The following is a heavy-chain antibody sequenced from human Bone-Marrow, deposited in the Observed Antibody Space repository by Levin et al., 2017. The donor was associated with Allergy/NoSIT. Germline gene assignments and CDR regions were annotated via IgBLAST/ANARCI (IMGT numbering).Heavy chain of an antibody. Sequence: PGESLKISCTASGFTFSSYAMTWVRQALGKGLEWVSAISVSGDKTYYAGSVKGRFTIFRDNFKSTLYLQMNSLRAEDTAVYYCAKDLNSGSGSYDYWGQGTLVTVSS. V-gene: IGHV3-23*01. CDR3: AKDLNSGSGSYDY. D-gene: IGHD3-10*01. CDR1: GFTFSSYA. CDR2: ISVSGDKT. J-gene: IGHJ4*02.